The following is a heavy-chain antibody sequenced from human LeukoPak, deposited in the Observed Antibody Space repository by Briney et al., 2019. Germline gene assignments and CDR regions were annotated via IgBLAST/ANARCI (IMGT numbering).Heavy chain of an antibody. D-gene: IGHD6-19*01. CDR1: GGSISSSSYY. Sequence: PSETLSLTCTVSGGSISSSSYYWGWIRQPPGEGLEWIGSIYYSGSTYYNPSLKSRVTISVDTSKNQFSLKLSSVTAADTAVYYCARGGWYPESFQHWGQGALVTVSS. V-gene: IGHV4-39*01. CDR3: ARGGWYPESFQH. J-gene: IGHJ1*01. CDR2: IYYSGST.